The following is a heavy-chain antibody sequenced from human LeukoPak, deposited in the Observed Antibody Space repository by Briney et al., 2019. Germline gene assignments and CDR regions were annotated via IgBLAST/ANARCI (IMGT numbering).Heavy chain of an antibody. D-gene: IGHD3-3*01. J-gene: IGHJ6*02. CDR3: ARDAGGTWHRSDGNSTGGDYYYGVDV. CDR1: GFTFSSYA. Sequence: PGGSLRLSCAASGFTFSSYAMNWVRQAPGKGLEWVSSISSTNTYIYYADSVKGRFTISRDNVKNSLYLQMHSLTAEDTAVYYCARDAGGTWHRSDGNSTGGDYYYGVDVWGQGTTVTVSS. V-gene: IGHV3-21*06. CDR2: ISSTNTYI.